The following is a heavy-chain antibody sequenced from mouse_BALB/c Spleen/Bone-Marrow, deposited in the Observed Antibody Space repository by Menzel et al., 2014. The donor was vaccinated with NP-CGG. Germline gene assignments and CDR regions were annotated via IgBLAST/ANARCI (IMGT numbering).Heavy chain of an antibody. J-gene: IGHJ3*01. CDR1: GFSFNSYG. Sequence: EVQGVESGGGLVKSGGSLKLSCAASGFSFNSYGMSWVRQTPEKRLEWVATISGGGSYTFYPDCVKGRFTISRDNAKNNLYLQLSSLRSEDTALYYCARHAYYDQTEVSFVYWGQGTLVTVSA. CDR2: ISGGGSYT. CDR3: ARHAYYDQTEVSFVY. D-gene: IGHD2-4*01. V-gene: IGHV5-9-2*01.